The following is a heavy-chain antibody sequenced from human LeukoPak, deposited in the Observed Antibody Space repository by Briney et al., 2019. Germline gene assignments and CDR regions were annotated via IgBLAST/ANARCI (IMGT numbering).Heavy chain of an antibody. D-gene: IGHD3-22*01. CDR2: INHSGST. J-gene: IGHJ4*02. CDR1: GGSFSGYY. CDR3: ARAVDRTFDY. Sequence: SETLSLTCAVYGGSFSGYYWSWIRQPPGKGLEWIGEINHSGSTNYNPSLKSRVTKSVDTSKNQFSLKLSSVTAADTAVYYCARAVDRTFDYWGQGTLVTVSS. V-gene: IGHV4-34*01.